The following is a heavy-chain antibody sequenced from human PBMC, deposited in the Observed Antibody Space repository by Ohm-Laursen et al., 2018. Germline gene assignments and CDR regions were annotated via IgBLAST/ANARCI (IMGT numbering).Heavy chain of an antibody. Sequence: PSQTLSLTCAVSGYSISSGYFWGWIRQPPGKGLEWIGTIYHSGTTYYNPSLKSRVTISVDTSKNQFSLKLSSVTAADTALYYWARGLWWFDPWGQGTLVTVSS. CDR1: GYSISSGYF. V-gene: IGHV4-38-2*01. CDR3: ARGLWWFDP. CDR2: IYHSGTT. J-gene: IGHJ5*02.